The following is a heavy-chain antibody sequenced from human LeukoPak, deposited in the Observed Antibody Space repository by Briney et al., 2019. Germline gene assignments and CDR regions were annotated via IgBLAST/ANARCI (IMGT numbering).Heavy chain of an antibody. CDR2: IWYDGSNK. CDR3: ARDLYINYVRYFHH. Sequence: GGSLRLSCAASGFTFSSYGMHWVRQAPGKGLERVAVIWYDGSNKYYADSVKGRFTISRDNSKNTLYLQMNSLRAEDTAVYYCARDLYINYVRYFHHWGQGTLVTVSS. J-gene: IGHJ1*01. CDR1: GFTFSSYG. V-gene: IGHV3-33*01. D-gene: IGHD4-11*01.